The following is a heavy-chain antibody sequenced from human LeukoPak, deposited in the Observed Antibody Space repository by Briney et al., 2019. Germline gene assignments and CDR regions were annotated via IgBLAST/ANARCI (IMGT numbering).Heavy chain of an antibody. J-gene: IGHJ4*02. CDR1: GFAFSHHY. Sequence: GGSLRLSCVASGFAFSHHYMHWVRQAPGKGLVWVSRIDIDGNTNYADSVKGRFTISRDDTKDTVYLQMNSLRAEDTAVYYCARDLNYNFDYWGQGALVTVSS. V-gene: IGHV3-74*01. D-gene: IGHD5-24*01. CDR2: IDIDGNT. CDR3: ARDLNYNFDY.